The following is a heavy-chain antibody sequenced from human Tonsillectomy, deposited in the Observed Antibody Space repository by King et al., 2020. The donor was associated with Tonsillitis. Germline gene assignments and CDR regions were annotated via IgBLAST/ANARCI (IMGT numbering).Heavy chain of an antibody. CDR3: ASPSGSSLPDDFDI. CDR1: GYRFTSYW. D-gene: IGHD1-26*01. V-gene: IGHV5-51*03. Sequence: LQLVQSGAEVKKPGESLKISCKGSGYRFTSYWIGWVRQMPGKGLEWMGIIYPHDSPTSYSPSVQGQVTISADKSISTPYLQWSSLKASDTAIYYCASPSGSSLPDDFDIWGQGTMVTVSS. CDR2: IYPHDSPT. J-gene: IGHJ3*02.